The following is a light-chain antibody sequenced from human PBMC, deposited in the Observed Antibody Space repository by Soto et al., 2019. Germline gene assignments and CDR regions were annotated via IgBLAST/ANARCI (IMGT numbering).Light chain of an antibody. Sequence: DIPLTQSPSFLSASVGDRVTITCRASQDISNYLVWYQQKPGKAPKPLIYAASTLQSGVPSRFSGSGSGTEFTLTISSLQPEDFATYYCQQLNSYPLTFGPGTNVDI. J-gene: IGKJ3*01. CDR3: QQLNSYPLT. V-gene: IGKV1-9*01. CDR1: QDISNY. CDR2: AAS.